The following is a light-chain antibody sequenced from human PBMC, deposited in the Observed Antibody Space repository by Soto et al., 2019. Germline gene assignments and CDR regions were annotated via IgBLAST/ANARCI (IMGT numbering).Light chain of an antibody. CDR1: SSDVGGSNY. J-gene: IGLJ3*02. CDR2: EVS. V-gene: IGLV2-8*01. CDR3: SSDAGSNNWV. Sequence: QSALTQPPSASGSPGQSVTISCTGTSSDVGGSNYVSWYQQHPDKAPKLMIYEVSKRPSGVPDRFSACKSGNTASLTVSGLQAEDEADYYCSSDAGSNNWVFGGGTKVTVL.